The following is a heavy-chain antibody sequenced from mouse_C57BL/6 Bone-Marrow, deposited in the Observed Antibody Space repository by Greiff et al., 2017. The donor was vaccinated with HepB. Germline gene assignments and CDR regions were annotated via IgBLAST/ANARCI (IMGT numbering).Heavy chain of an antibody. Sequence: VQLKQSGPGLAKPSQTLSLTCSVTGYSITSVYWNWIRKFPGNKLEYMGYISYSGSTYYNPSLKSRISITRDTSKNQYYLHLNSVTTEDTATYYCARRLLGFDVWGTGTTVTVSS. CDR3: ARRLLGFDV. V-gene: IGHV3-8*01. J-gene: IGHJ1*03. CDR1: GYSITSVY. CDR2: ISYSGST. D-gene: IGHD2-3*01.